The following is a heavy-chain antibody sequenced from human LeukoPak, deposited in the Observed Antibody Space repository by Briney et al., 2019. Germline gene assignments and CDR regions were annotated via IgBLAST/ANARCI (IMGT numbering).Heavy chain of an antibody. CDR1: GGSISSSSYY. J-gene: IGHJ4*02. D-gene: IGHD6-19*01. V-gene: IGHV4-39*01. CDR2: IYYSGSA. Sequence: PSETLSLTCTVSGGSISSSSYYWGWIRQPPGKGLEWIGSIYYSGSAYYNPSLRSRVTISVDTSKNQFSLKLSSVTAADTAVYYCARRGYSSGWYYFDYWGQGTLVTVSS. CDR3: ARRGYSSGWYYFDY.